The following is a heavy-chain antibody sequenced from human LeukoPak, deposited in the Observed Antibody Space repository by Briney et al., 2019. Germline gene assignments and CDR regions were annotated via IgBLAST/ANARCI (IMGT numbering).Heavy chain of an antibody. CDR1: GFTVSSNY. D-gene: IGHD3-9*01. CDR3: AREREQYYDILTGYAHWYLDL. Sequence: PGGSLRLSCAASGFTVSSNYMSWVRQAPGKGLEWVSVIYSGGSTYYADSVKGRFTISRDNSKNTLYLQMNSLRAEDTAVYYCAREREQYYDILTGYAHWYLDLWGRGALVTVSS. V-gene: IGHV3-53*01. CDR2: IYSGGST. J-gene: IGHJ2*01.